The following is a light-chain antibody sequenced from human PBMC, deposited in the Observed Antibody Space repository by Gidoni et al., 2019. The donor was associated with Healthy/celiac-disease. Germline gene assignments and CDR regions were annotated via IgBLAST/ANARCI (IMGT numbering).Light chain of an antibody. J-gene: IGKJ1*01. CDR3: MQALQTPA. CDR1: QSLLHSNGYNY. Sequence: DIVMTQSPLSLPVPPGEPASISCRSSQSLLHSNGYNYLDWYLQKPGQAPQLLIYLGSNRDSGVPYRFSGSGSGTDFTLKISRVEAEDVGVYYCMQALQTPAFGQGTKVEIK. V-gene: IGKV2-28*01. CDR2: LGS.